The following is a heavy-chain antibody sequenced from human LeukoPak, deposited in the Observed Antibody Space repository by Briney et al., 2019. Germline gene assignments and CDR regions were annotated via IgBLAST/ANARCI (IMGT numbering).Heavy chain of an antibody. D-gene: IGHD4-23*01. Sequence: GGSLRLSCVASGFTFSSYWMSWVRQAPGKGLEWVANIKQDGSEKYYVDSVKGRFTISRDNAKNSLYLQMNSLRAEDTAVYYCARDPKVGYGGNYYDYWGQGTLVTVSS. CDR1: GFTFSSYW. CDR2: IKQDGSEK. J-gene: IGHJ4*02. CDR3: ARDPKVGYGGNYYDY. V-gene: IGHV3-7*01.